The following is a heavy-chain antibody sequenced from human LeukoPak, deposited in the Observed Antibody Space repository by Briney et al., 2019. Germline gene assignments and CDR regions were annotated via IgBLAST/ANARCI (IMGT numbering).Heavy chain of an antibody. CDR1: GGSISSYY. J-gene: IGHJ4*02. D-gene: IGHD3-22*01. CDR2: IYYSGST. Sequence: SETLSLTCTVSGGSISSYYWSWIRQPPGKGLEWIGYIYYSGSTNYNPSLKSRVTISVDTSKNQFSLKLSSVTAADTAMHYCAREAGVSSGYCLDYWGQGTLVTVSS. V-gene: IGHV4-59*01. CDR3: AREAGVSSGYCLDY.